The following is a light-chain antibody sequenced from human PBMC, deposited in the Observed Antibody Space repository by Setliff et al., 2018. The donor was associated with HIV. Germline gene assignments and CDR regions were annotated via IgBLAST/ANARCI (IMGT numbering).Light chain of an antibody. CDR3: CSYAGSSTYA. J-gene: IGLJ1*01. V-gene: IGLV2-23*01. CDR1: SSDIGTYNV. CDR2: DAT. Sequence: QSALTQPASVSGSPGQSITISCTGTSSDIGTYNVVSWYQQHPGKAPRLVIYDATKRPSGISNRFSGSKSGNTASLTISGLQAEDEADYYCCSYAGSSTYAFGTGTKGTVL.